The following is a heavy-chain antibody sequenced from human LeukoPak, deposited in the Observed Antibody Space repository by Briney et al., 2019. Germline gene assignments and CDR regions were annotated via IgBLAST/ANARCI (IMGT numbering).Heavy chain of an antibody. J-gene: IGHJ3*02. Sequence: PSETLSLTCTVSGGSISSYYWSWIRQPAGKGLEWIGRIYTSGSTNYNPSLKSRVTMSVDTSKNQFSLKLSSVTAADTAVYYCARHYDSSGYYYGLYAFDIWGQGTMVTVSS. V-gene: IGHV4-4*07. CDR3: ARHYDSSGYYYGLYAFDI. CDR1: GGSISSYY. D-gene: IGHD3-22*01. CDR2: IYTSGST.